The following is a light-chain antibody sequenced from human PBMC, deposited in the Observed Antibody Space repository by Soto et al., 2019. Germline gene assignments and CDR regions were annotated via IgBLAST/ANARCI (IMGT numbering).Light chain of an antibody. J-gene: IGKJ4*01. Sequence: IPMTQSPSSLSASEGDRETITCRASQSFSTYLAWYQQKPGKVPKLLISGISTLQSGVPSRFSGSGYGTEFTLTISNLQPEDVATYYCQKYNTAPLTFGGGTKVDI. V-gene: IGKV1-27*01. CDR1: QSFSTY. CDR2: GIS. CDR3: QKYNTAPLT.